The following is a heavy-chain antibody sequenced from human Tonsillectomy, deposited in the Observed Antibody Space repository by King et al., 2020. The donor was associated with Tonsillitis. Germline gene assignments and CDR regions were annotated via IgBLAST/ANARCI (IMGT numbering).Heavy chain of an antibody. Sequence: QLVQSGAEVKKPGASVKVSCKASGYTFTSYGISWVRQAPGQGLEWMGWISAHNGNSAYAQTLQGRVTVTTDTSTGTSYMELRSLRYDDTAMYYCAREGHGGNANWYFDLWGRGTLVTVSS. J-gene: IGHJ2*01. CDR3: AREGHGGNANWYFDL. V-gene: IGHV1-18*04. CDR2: ISAHNGNS. D-gene: IGHD4-23*01. CDR1: GYTFTSYG.